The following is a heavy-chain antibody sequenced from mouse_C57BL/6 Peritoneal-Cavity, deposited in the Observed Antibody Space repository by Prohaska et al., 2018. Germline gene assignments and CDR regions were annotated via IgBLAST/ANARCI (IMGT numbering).Heavy chain of an antibody. V-gene: IGHV1-85*01. Sequence: SLKLSCKASGYTFPSYDINLGKLRPGQGVEWIGWIYTRDGSTKYNEKFKCKAKLTVDTSSRTAYRELHSLTSEDSAVEFCARRGGGYFDVWGTGTTVTVSS. CDR1: GYTFPSYD. CDR2: IYTRDGST. J-gene: IGHJ1*03. CDR3: ARRGGGYFDV.